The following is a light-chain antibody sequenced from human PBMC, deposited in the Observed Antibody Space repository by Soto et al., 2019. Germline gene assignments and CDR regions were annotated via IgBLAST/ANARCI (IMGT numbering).Light chain of an antibody. CDR2: GAS. Sequence: EIVLTQSPGTLSLSPGERATLSCRASKSVDSKYLAWYQQKSGQAPRFLIYGASSRATGIPDRFSGSGSGTDFTLTISRLEPGDFAVYYCQQYGSSPTFGKGTKVEIK. J-gene: IGKJ1*01. CDR1: KSVDSKY. V-gene: IGKV3-20*01. CDR3: QQYGSSPT.